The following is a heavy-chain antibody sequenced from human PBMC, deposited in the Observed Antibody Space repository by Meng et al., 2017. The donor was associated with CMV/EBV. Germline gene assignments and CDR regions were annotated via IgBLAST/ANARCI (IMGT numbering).Heavy chain of an antibody. J-gene: IGHJ4*02. CDR1: FSGYY. CDR2: INHSGST. V-gene: IGHV4-34*01. D-gene: IGHD2-2*01. Sequence: FSGYYGSWLRPPPGKGLEWIGEINHSGSTNYNPSLKSRVTISVDTSKNQFSLKLSSVTAADTAVYYCARGRISHCSSTSCPGGFDYWGQGTLVTVSS. CDR3: ARGRISHCSSTSCPGGFDY.